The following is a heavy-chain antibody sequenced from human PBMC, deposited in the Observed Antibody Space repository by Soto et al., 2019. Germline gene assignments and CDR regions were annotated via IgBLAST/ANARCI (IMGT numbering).Heavy chain of an antibody. V-gene: IGHV4-31*03. Sequence: SETLSLTCLVSGRSISSGGYYWSWIRQHPGKGLEWIGYIYYSGSTYYNPSLKSRVTISVDTSKNQFSLKLSSVTAADTAVYYCASALDVATTPVFDYWGQGTLVTVSS. CDR2: IYYSGST. CDR3: ASALDVATTPVFDY. J-gene: IGHJ4*02. D-gene: IGHD5-12*01. CDR1: GRSISSGGYY.